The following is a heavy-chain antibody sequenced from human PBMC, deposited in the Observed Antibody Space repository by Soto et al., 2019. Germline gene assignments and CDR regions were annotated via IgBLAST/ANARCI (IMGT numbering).Heavy chain of an antibody. V-gene: IGHV4-30-2*01. CDR3: AGGRIGTGRDY. D-gene: IGHD3-16*01. Sequence: QLQLQESGSGLVKPSQTLSLTCAVSGGSISSGGYSWSWIRQPPGKGLEWIGYIYHSGSTYYNPSLKGRVTISLDRSKNQFSLNLSSVTAADTAVYYCAGGRIGTGRDYWGQGTLVTVSS. CDR2: IYHSGST. CDR1: GGSISSGGYS. J-gene: IGHJ4*02.